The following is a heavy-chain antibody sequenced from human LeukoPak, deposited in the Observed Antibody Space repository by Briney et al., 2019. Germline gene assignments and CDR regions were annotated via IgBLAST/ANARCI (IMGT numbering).Heavy chain of an antibody. CDR2: IYYSGST. V-gene: IGHV4-59*01. CDR1: GGSISSYY. J-gene: IGHJ4*02. CDR3: ARSIAVAGIFDY. D-gene: IGHD6-19*01. Sequence: PSETLPLTCTVSGGSISSYYWSWIRQPPGKGLEWIGYIYYSGSTNHNPSLKSRVTTSVDTSKNQFSLKLSSVTAADTAVYYCARSIAVAGIFDYWGQGTLVTVSS.